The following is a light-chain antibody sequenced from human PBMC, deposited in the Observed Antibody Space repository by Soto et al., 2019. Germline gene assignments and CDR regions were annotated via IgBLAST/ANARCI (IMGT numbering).Light chain of an antibody. CDR1: QSISSY. CDR2: GAS. Sequence: DIQMTQSPSSLSASVGDRVTITCRASQSISSYLNWYQQKPGKAPELLIYGASSLKSGVPSRFSGSGSGTAFTLTISSLQPEDFATYYCQQSYNTPRTFGQGTKVEIK. J-gene: IGKJ1*01. V-gene: IGKV1-39*01. CDR3: QQSYNTPRT.